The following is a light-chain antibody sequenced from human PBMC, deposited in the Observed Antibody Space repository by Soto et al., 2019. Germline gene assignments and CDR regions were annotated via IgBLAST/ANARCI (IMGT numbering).Light chain of an antibody. V-gene: IGKV3-20*01. CDR2: GAS. J-gene: IGKJ1*01. CDR1: QSVSSSY. Sequence: EIVLTRSPAALSLSPGERATLSCRASQSVSSSYLAWYQQKPGQAPRLLIYGASSRATGIPDRFSGSGSGTDFTLTISRLEPEDLAVYYCQQYGSSPRTFGQGTKLDIK. CDR3: QQYGSSPRT.